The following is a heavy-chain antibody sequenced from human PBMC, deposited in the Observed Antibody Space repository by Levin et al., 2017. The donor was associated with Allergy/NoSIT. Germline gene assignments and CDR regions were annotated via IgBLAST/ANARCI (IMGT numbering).Heavy chain of an antibody. CDR2: IYYSGST. J-gene: IGHJ4*02. CDR3: ARVVVPAKFDY. D-gene: IGHD2-2*01. Sequence: PSETLSLTCTVSGGSISSGGYYWSWIRQHPGKGLEWIGYIYYSGSTYYNPSLKSRVTISVDTSKNQFSLKLSSVTAADTAVYYCARVVVPAKFDYWGQGTLVTVSS. V-gene: IGHV4-31*03. CDR1: GGSISSGGYY.